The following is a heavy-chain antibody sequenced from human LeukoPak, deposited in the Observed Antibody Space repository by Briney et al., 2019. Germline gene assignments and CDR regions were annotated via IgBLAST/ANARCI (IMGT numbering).Heavy chain of an antibody. V-gene: IGHV1-8*01. J-gene: IGHJ4*02. Sequence: GASVNVSFTASGYTFTSYDINWVRQATGQGLEWMGWMNPNSGNTGYAQKFQGRVTMTRNTSISTAYMELSSLRSEDTAVYYCARGNLVAYYFDYWGQGTLVTVSS. CDR1: GYTFTSYD. CDR3: ARGNLVAYYFDY. D-gene: IGHD2-21*01. CDR2: MNPNSGNT.